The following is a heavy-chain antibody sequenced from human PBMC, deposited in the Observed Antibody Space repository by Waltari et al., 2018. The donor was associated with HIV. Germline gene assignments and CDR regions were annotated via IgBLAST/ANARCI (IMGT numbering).Heavy chain of an antibody. CDR1: GGSISSGSYY. CDR2: IYTSGST. CDR3: ARDQSIAAAGTYYYYGMDV. D-gene: IGHD6-13*01. V-gene: IGHV4-61*02. Sequence: QVQLQESGPGLVKPSQTLSLTCTVSGGSISSGSYYWSWIRQPAGKGLEWIGRIYTSGSTNYNPPLKSRVTISLDTSKNQFSLRLSSVTAADTAVYYCARDQSIAAAGTYYYYGMDVWGQGTTVTVSS. J-gene: IGHJ6*02.